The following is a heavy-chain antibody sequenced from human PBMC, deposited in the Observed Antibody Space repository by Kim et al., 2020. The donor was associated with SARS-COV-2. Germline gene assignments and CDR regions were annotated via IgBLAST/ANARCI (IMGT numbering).Heavy chain of an antibody. CDR3: ARDRKDGYNFDY. D-gene: IGHD5-12*01. Sequence: GGSLRLSCAASGFTFSSYSMNWVRQAPGKGLEWVSSISSSSSYIYYADSVKGRFTISRDNAKNSLYLQMNSLRAEDTAVYYCARDRKDGYNFDYWGQGTLVTVSS. CDR1: GFTFSSYS. CDR2: ISSSSSYI. J-gene: IGHJ4*02. V-gene: IGHV3-21*01.